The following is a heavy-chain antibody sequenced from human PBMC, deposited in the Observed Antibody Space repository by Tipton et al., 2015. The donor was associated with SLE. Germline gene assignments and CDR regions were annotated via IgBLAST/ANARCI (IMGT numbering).Heavy chain of an antibody. J-gene: IGHJ4*02. V-gene: IGHV1-18*01. D-gene: IGHD2-8*01. Sequence: QSGAEVKKSGASVRLSCKASGYIFSNFAMSWVRQAPGQELEWMGWITDYNDNTNYAQRFQGRVTMTTDTSTSTAYMELRRLRFDDTAVYYCARGMYYFDHWGQGTVVTVSS. CDR3: ARGMYYFDH. CDR2: ITDYNDNT. CDR1: GYIFSNFA.